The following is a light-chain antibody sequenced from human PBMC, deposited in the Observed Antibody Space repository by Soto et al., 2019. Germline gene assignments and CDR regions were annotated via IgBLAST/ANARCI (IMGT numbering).Light chain of an antibody. CDR3: ALYAGSDIYS. CDR1: PSDVGAYDY. V-gene: IGLV2-8*01. J-gene: IGLJ1*01. CDR2: EVG. Sequence: QSVLTQPPSASGYPGQALRISYTGPPSDVGAYDYVSWYQQHPGKVHKLLIYEVGERPSGVPDRFSCSKSGNTASLPVSGFQAEDEADYYCALYAGSDIYSFGTGTKVTVL.